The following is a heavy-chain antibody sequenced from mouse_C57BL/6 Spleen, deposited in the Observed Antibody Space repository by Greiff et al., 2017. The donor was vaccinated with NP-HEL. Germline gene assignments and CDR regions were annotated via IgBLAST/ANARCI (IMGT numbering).Heavy chain of an antibody. J-gene: IGHJ4*01. CDR3: AREGPTTGAMDY. V-gene: IGHV1-62-2*01. CDR2: FYPGSGSI. D-gene: IGHD3-3*01. Sequence: QVHVKQSGAELVKPGASVKLSCKASGYTFTEYTIHWVKQRSGQGLEWIGWFYPGSGSIKYNEKFKDKATLTADKSSSTVYMELSRLTSEDSAVYFCAREGPTTGAMDYWGQGTSVTVSS. CDR1: GYTFTEYT.